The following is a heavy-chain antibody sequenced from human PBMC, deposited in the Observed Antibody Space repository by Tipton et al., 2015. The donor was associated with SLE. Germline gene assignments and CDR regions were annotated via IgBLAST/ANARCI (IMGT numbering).Heavy chain of an antibody. CDR2: IYHSGTT. D-gene: IGHD3-22*01. V-gene: IGHV4-4*02. J-gene: IGHJ5*02. CDR3: ACLYSSALQGDS. CDR1: GGSISSSNW. Sequence: TLSLTCAVSGGSISSSNWWTWVRQPPGKGLEWIGQIYHSGTTNYNPSLESRVTISVDKSKKQFSLKPTSVTAADTAVYYCACLYSSALQGDSWGQGTLVTVSS.